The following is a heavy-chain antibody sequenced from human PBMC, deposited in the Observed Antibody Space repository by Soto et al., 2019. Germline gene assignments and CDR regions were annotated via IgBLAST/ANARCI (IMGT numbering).Heavy chain of an antibody. CDR3: ARGNDEHFDY. Sequence: APAKVSCKASRYTFTSYYMYWVRQAPGQGLEWMGIINPSGGSTSYAQKFQGRVTMTRDTSTSTVYMELSSLRSEDTAVYYCARGNDEHFDYWGQGTLVTVSS. CDR2: INPSGGST. D-gene: IGHD1-1*01. CDR1: RYTFTSYY. J-gene: IGHJ4*02. V-gene: IGHV1-46*01.